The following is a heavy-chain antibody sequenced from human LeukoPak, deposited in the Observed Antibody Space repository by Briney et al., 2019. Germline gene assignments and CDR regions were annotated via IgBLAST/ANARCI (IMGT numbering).Heavy chain of an antibody. CDR1: GGSISSYY. V-gene: IGHV4-59*12. J-gene: IGHJ5*02. CDR3: ARLRTSSSLATFDP. Sequence: SETLSLTCTVSGGSISSYYWSWIRRPPGKGLEWIGYIYYSGSTNYNPSLKSRVTISVDTSKNQFSLKLSSVTAADTAVYYCARLRTSSSLATFDPWGQGTLVTVSS. D-gene: IGHD6-13*01. CDR2: IYYSGST.